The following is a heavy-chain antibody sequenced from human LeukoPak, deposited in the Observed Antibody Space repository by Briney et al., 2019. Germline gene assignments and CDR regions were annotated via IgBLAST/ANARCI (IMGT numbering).Heavy chain of an antibody. D-gene: IGHD6-13*01. J-gene: IGHJ4*02. V-gene: IGHV3-53*01. CDR2: IYIGGSA. CDR1: GFTVTSYY. CDR3: ARDMYSGSWLFDY. Sequence: PGGSLRLSCAASGFTVTSYYMSWVRQAPGKGLEWVSVIYIGGSAYYADSVRGRFTISRDNSKNTLYLQMNSLRAEDTAVYYCARDMYSGSWLFDYWGQGTLVTVSS.